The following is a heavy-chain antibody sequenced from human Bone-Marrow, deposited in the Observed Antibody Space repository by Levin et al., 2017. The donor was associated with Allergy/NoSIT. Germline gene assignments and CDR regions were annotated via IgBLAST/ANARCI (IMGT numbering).Heavy chain of an antibody. J-gene: IGHJ4*02. V-gene: IGHV3-48*01. CDR3: TRVSRAFDSSGYYYDPNDY. Sequence: SCAASGFTFSSYSLNWVRQAPGKGLEWVSYISSSSSTIYYADSVKGRFTISRDNAKNSLYLQMNSLRAEDTAMYYCTRVSRAFDSSGYYYDPNDYWGQGTLVTVSS. CDR2: ISSSSSTI. D-gene: IGHD3-22*01. CDR1: GFTFSSYS.